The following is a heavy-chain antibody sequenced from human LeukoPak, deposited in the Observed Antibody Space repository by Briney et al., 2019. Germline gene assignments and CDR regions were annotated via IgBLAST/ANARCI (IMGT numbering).Heavy chain of an antibody. J-gene: IGHJ5*02. D-gene: IGHD1-26*01. V-gene: IGHV4-61*01. CDR1: GGSVSSGSYY. CDR2: IYNSVRT. Sequence: SETLSLTCIVSGGSVSSGSYYWSWIRQPPGKGLEWIGYIYNSVRTNYNPSLKSRVTISVDTSKNQFSLNLTSVTAADTAVYFCARAVSMQIWWETVLDPWGQGTQVTVSS. CDR3: ARAVSMQIWWETVLDP.